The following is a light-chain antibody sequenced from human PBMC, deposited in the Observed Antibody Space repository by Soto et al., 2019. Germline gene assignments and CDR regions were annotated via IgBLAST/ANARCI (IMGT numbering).Light chain of an antibody. J-gene: IGLJ2*01. CDR1: SGHSSYA. V-gene: IGLV4-69*01. Sequence: QLVLTQSPSASASLGASVKLTCTLSSGHSSYAIAWHQQQPEKGPRYLMKLNSDGSHSKGDGIPDRFSGSSSGAERYLTISILQSEDEADYYCQTGGTGIQVFGGGTKLTVL. CDR2: LNSDGSH. CDR3: QTGGTGIQV.